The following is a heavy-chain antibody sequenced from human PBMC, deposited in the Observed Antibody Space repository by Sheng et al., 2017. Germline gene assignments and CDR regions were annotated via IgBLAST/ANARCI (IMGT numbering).Heavy chain of an antibody. V-gene: IGHV3-48*03. CDR1: GFTFSSYE. Sequence: EVQLVESGGGLVQPGGSLRLSCAASGFTFSSYEMNWVRQAPGKGLEWVSYINTSGSNKYYADSVKGRFTISRDNTKNSLYLQMNSLRAEDTALYYCARGATRFDHWGQGTLVTV. J-gene: IGHJ4*02. D-gene: IGHD1-1*01. CDR2: INTSGSNK. CDR3: ARGATRFDH.